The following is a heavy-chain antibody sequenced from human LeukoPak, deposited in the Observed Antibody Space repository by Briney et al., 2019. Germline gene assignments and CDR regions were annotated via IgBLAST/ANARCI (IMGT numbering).Heavy chain of an antibody. CDR3: ARLYCSGGSCYSGDGFDI. Sequence: GGSLRLSCAASGFTLRDYAMTWVRQAPGKGLEWVPAISGSGGSTYYADSVKGRFTISRDNAKNSLYLQMNSLRDEDTAVYYCARLYCSGGSCYSGDGFDIWGQGTMVTVSS. J-gene: IGHJ3*02. D-gene: IGHD2-15*01. CDR2: ISGSGGST. CDR1: GFTLRDYA. V-gene: IGHV3-23*01.